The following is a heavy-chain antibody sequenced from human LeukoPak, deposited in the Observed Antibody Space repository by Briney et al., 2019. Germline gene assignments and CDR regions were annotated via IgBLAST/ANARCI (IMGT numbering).Heavy chain of an antibody. CDR1: GYRFTSYW. CDR3: ARSRVTIFGVVIPFDY. V-gene: IGHV5-51*01. Sequence: GESLKISCKGSGYRFTSYWIGWVRQMPGKGLEWMGIIYPGDSDTRYSPSFQGQVTISADKSISTAYLQWSSLKASDTAMYYCARSRVTIFGVVIPFDYWGQGTLVTVSS. D-gene: IGHD3-3*01. J-gene: IGHJ4*02. CDR2: IYPGDSDT.